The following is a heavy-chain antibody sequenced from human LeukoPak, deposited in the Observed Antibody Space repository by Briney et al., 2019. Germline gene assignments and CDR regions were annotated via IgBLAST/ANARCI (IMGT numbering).Heavy chain of an antibody. J-gene: IGHJ5*02. D-gene: IGHD3-22*01. CDR1: GGSISSGGYY. Sequence: NSSETLSLTCTVSGGSISSGGYYWSWIRQPPGKGLEWIGEINHSGSTNYNPSLKSRVTISVDTSKNQFSLKLSSVTAADTAVYYCARPYYYDSSGYGSSWGPGTLVTVSS. V-gene: IGHV4-39*07. CDR2: INHSGST. CDR3: ARPYYYDSSGYGSS.